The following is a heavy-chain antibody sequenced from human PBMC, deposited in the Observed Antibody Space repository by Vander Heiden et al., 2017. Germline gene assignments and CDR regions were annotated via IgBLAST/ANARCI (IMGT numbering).Heavy chain of an antibody. CDR2: IRSKANSYAT. J-gene: IGHJ4*02. CDR3: TRWTNDYGYY. Sequence: EVQLVESGGGLVQPGGSLKLSCAASGFPFSVSARHGVSQASGKGRGWVGRIRSKANSYATAYAASVKGRFTISRDDSKNTAYLQMNSLKTEDTAVYYCTRWTNDYGYYWGQGTLVTVSS. V-gene: IGHV3-73*02. D-gene: IGHD4-17*01. CDR1: GFPFSVSA.